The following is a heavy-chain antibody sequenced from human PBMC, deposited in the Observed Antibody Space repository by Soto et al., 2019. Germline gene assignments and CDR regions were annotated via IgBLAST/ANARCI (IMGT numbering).Heavy chain of an antibody. CDR2: IYGGDDT. V-gene: IGHV3-53*01. Sequence: GGSLRLSCAASGFTVSSNYMCWVRQAPGKGLEWVSVIYGGDDTYCPDSVKDRFTISRDKSKNMLYLQMNSLRDADTAVYYCARRGYEYESNGYYYLVD. CDR3: ARRGYEYESNGYYYLVD. CDR1: GFTVSSNY. D-gene: IGHD3-22*01. J-gene: IGHJ4*01.